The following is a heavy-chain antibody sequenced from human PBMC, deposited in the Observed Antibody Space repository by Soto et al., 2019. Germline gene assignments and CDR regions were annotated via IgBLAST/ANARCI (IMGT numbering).Heavy chain of an antibody. CDR1: GDSISRDSYY. D-gene: IGHD6-19*01. J-gene: IGHJ6*02. CDR3: ARHFSSGWIYHYGLDV. CDR2: VYYSGST. Sequence: PSETLSLTCTVSGDSISRDSYYWGWIRQPPGKGLEWIGSVYYSGSTYYSPSFQSRITISVDTSKNQFSLKMTSVTAADTAVYYCARHFSSGWIYHYGLDVWGLGTTVT. V-gene: IGHV4-39*01.